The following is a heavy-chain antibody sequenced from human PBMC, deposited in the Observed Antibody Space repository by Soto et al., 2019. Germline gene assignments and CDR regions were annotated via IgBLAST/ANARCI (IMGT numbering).Heavy chain of an antibody. J-gene: IGHJ4*02. CDR2: ISGSEGKT. CDR3: ARWSYLDY. CDR1: GFSFVSYA. V-gene: IGHV3-23*01. Sequence: GGSLRLSCAASGFSFVSYALSWVRQAPGKGLEWVSTISGSEGKTFYADSVKGRFSISRDTSQSTLYLQMNSLRADDTAMYYCARWSYLDYWGQGTRVTVSS. D-gene: IGHD3-3*01.